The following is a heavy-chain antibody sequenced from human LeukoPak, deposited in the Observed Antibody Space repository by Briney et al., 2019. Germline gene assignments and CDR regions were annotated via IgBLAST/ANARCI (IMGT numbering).Heavy chain of an antibody. CDR2: ISYDGTKQ. Sequence: GGSLRLSCEGSGFTFSINAMHWVRQAPGRGLEWLAVISYDGTKQYFADSVKGRFTISRDNVKNSLYLEMNSLRVEDSAVYYCARDHYFDISGYLDYWGQGTPVTVSS. CDR3: ARDHYFDISGYLDY. V-gene: IGHV3-30-3*01. D-gene: IGHD3-22*01. J-gene: IGHJ4*02. CDR1: GFTFSINA.